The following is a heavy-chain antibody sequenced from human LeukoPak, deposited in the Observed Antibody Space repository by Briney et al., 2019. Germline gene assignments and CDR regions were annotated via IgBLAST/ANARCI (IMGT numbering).Heavy chain of an antibody. D-gene: IGHD1-1*01. CDR2: VYHSGGT. V-gene: IGHV4-59*08. CDR3: AKGVASSIWNAMDV. J-gene: IGHJ4*02. CDR1: GGSISSYH. Sequence: PSETLSLTCTVSGGSISSYHWNWIRQSPGKGLEWIGYVYHSGGTNYNPSLKSRVTISLDTSKNQFSLRLNSVTAADTAVYFCAKGVASSIWNAMDVWGQGTLVTVSS.